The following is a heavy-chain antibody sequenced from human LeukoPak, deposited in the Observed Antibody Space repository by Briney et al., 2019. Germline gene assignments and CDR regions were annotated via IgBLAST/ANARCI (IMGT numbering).Heavy chain of an antibody. J-gene: IGHJ4*02. CDR1: GGSFSGYY. CDR3: ARGHDGFLDY. Sequence: SETLSLTCAVYGGSFSGYYWSWIRQPPGKGLEWIGEINHSGSTNYNPPLKSRVTISVDTSKNQFSLKLSSVTAADTAVYYCARGHDGFLDYWGQGTLVTVSS. CDR2: INHSGST. V-gene: IGHV4-34*01. D-gene: IGHD5-24*01.